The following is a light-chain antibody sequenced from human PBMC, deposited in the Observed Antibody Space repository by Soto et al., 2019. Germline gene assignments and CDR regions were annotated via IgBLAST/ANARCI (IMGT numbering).Light chain of an antibody. CDR3: CSYAGSSTLV. Sequence: QSALTRPASVSGSPGQSITISCTGTSSDVGSYNLVSWYQQHPGKAPKLMIYEGSKRPSGVSNRFSGSKSGNTASLTISGLQAEDEADYYCCSYAGSSTLVFSGGTKLTVL. J-gene: IGLJ2*01. V-gene: IGLV2-23*01. CDR2: EGS. CDR1: SSDVGSYNL.